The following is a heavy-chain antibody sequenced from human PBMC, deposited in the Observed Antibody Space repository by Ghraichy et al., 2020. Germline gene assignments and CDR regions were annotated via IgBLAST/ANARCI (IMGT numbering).Heavy chain of an antibody. Sequence: SLSLTCAASQFTFSTYGMSWVRQAPGKGPEWVSGISHRGDITYYADSVKGRFTISRDNSKNTLYLQMNSLRAEDTAVYFCASRGTVWGQGTTVTVSS. CDR3: ASRGTV. V-gene: IGHV3-23*01. CDR1: QFTFSTYG. J-gene: IGHJ6*02. D-gene: IGHD3-10*01. CDR2: ISHRGDIT.